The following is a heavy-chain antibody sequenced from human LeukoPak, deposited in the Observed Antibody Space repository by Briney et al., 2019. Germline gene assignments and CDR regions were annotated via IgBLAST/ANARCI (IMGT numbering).Heavy chain of an antibody. CDR1: GDSIDSSSYN. V-gene: IGHV4-39*07. CDR3: ARGGYGSGWYLDWFAP. Sequence: SETLSLTCSVSGDSIDSSSYNWGWIRQPPGKGLQWIGSIYYTGSTYYDPSLESRLTISIDTSKNQFSLNLSPVTAADTAFYYCARGGYGSGWYLDWFAPWGQGTLVTVSS. D-gene: IGHD6-19*01. CDR2: IYYTGST. J-gene: IGHJ5*02.